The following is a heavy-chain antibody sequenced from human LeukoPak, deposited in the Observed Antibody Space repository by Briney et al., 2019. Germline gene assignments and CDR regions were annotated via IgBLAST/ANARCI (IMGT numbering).Heavy chain of an antibody. J-gene: IGHJ4*02. D-gene: IGHD3-16*01. CDR3: ARVDYGNNPTSFDY. Sequence: GASVKVSCKASGYRFSDYYIHWVRQAPGQGLEWMGRINPNSGYTDYAQNSQGRVTMTRDTSINTIYMELSRLRSADTAVYYCARVDYGNNPTSFDYWGQGTLVTVSS. CDR1: GYRFSDYY. CDR2: INPNSGYT. V-gene: IGHV1-2*06.